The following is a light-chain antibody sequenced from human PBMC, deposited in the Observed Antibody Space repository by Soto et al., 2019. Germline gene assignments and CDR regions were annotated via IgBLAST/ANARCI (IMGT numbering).Light chain of an antibody. CDR1: SSDIGAYKF. J-gene: IGLJ2*01. CDR3: SLYAGTNSVV. V-gene: IGLV2-8*01. Sequence: QSALTQPPSASGSPGQSVAISCTGTSSDIGAYKFVSWYQQHPGKAPRLILYEVSRRPSGVPDRFSGSKSSNTASLTVSGLLADDEADYYCSLYAGTNSVVFGGGTKLTVL. CDR2: EVS.